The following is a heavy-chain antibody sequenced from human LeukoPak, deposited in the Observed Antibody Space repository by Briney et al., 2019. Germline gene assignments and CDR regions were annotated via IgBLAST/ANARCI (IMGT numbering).Heavy chain of an antibody. Sequence: GGSLRLSCAASGFTFSSYEMNWVRQAPGKGLEWVSYISSSGSTIYYADSVKGRFTISRDNSKNTLFLQMDSLRPEDMALYYCASAENTGYYSYWGQGTLVTVSS. CDR3: ASAENTGYYSY. D-gene: IGHD5-12*01. J-gene: IGHJ4*02. CDR1: GFTFSSYE. V-gene: IGHV3-48*03. CDR2: ISSSGSTI.